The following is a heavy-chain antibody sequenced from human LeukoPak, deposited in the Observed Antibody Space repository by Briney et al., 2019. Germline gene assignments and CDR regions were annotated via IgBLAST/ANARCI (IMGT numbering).Heavy chain of an antibody. Sequence: NPSETLSLTCTVSGGSISSSSYYWGWIRQPPGNGQEWIGSIYYSGSTYYNPSLKSRVTISVDTSKNQFSLKLSSVTAADTAVYYCASYDYGGNSGVYFDYWGQGTLVTVSS. V-gene: IGHV4-39*01. J-gene: IGHJ4*02. CDR1: GGSISSSSYY. CDR3: ASYDYGGNSGVYFDY. CDR2: IYYSGST. D-gene: IGHD4-23*01.